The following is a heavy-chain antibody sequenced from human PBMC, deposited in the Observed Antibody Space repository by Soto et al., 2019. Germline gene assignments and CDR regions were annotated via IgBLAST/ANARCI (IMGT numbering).Heavy chain of an antibody. CDR3: ARNYDSSPDDAFDI. CDR2: VYHSGST. Sequence: SETLSLTCAVPGYSISSGYYWGWIRQPPGKGLERIGSVYHSGSTYYNPSLKRRVTISVDTSKNQFSLKLDSVTAADTAVYYCARNYDSSPDDAFDIWGQGTMVTVSS. J-gene: IGHJ3*02. V-gene: IGHV4-38-2*01. D-gene: IGHD3-22*01. CDR1: GYSISSGYY.